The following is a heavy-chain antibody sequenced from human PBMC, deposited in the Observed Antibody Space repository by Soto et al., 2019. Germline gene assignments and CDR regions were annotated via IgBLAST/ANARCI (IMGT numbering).Heavy chain of an antibody. Sequence: QVQLQESGPGLVKPSETLSLTCTVSGGSISSYYWSWIRQPAGKGLEWIGRIYTSRSTNYNPSLKCPVTMSVDTSTNQFSLKLSSVAAADTAVYYCARVNYDRSGYYFLNWGQGTLVTVSS. D-gene: IGHD3-22*01. CDR1: GGSISSYY. V-gene: IGHV4-4*07. CDR2: IYTSRST. J-gene: IGHJ4*02. CDR3: ARVNYDRSGYYFLN.